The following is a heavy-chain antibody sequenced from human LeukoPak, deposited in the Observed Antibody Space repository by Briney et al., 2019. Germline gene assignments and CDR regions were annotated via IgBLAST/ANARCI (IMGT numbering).Heavy chain of an antibody. Sequence: GGSLRLSCAASGFTVSSNYMSWVRQAPGKGLEWVSAISGSGVSTYYADSVKGRFTISRDNSKNTLYLQMNSLRAEDTAVYYCAKNQLYLDYWGQGTLVTVSS. J-gene: IGHJ4*02. D-gene: IGHD2-2*01. CDR2: ISGSGVST. CDR3: AKNQLYLDY. V-gene: IGHV3-23*01. CDR1: GFTVSSNY.